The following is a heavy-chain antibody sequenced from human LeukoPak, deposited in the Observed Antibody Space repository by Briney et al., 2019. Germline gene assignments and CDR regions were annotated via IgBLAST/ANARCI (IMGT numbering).Heavy chain of an antibody. V-gene: IGHV7-4-1*02. CDR2: INTNTGNP. Sequence: ASVKVSCKASGYTFTSYAMNWVRQAPGQGLEWMGWINTNTGNPTYAQGFTGRFVLSLDTSVSTAYLQINSLTPEDTAVYYCARGKGFCTGGSCYFDFWGQGTLVTVSS. CDR3: ARGKGFCTGGSCYFDF. D-gene: IGHD2-8*02. J-gene: IGHJ4*02. CDR1: GYTFTSYA.